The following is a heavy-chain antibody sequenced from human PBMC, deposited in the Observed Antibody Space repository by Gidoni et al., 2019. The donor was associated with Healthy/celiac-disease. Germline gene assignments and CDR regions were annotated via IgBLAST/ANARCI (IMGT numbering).Heavy chain of an antibody. Sequence: EVQLLESGGGLVQPGGSLRLSCAASGFTFSSYAIGWVRQAPGKGLGWVSAISGSGGSTYYADSVKGRFTISRDNSKNTLYLQMNSLRAEDTAVYYCAKDTMIVVVITEGMDYWGQGTLVTVSS. V-gene: IGHV3-23*01. CDR3: AKDTMIVVVITEGMDY. CDR1: GFTFSSYA. J-gene: IGHJ4*02. CDR2: ISGSGGST. D-gene: IGHD3-22*01.